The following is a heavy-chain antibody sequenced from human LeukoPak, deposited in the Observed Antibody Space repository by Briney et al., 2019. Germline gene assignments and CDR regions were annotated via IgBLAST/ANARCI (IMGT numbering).Heavy chain of an antibody. CDR1: GFTFSSYG. D-gene: IGHD5-18*01. J-gene: IGHJ4*02. V-gene: IGHV3-30*18. CDR2: ISYDGSNK. Sequence: PGRSLRLPCAASGFTFSSYGMHWVRQAPGKGLEWVAVISYDGSNKYYADSVKGRFTISRDNSKNTLYLQMNSLRAEDTAVYYCAKDLPDTAMVTLGYWGQGTLVTVSS. CDR3: AKDLPDTAMVTLGY.